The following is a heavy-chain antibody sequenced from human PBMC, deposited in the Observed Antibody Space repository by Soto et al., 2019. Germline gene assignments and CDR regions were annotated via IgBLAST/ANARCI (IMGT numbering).Heavy chain of an antibody. V-gene: IGHV1-69*01. CDR2: ITPTLNIA. CDR1: GGTFSSYT. Sequence: QLQLVQSGAEVREPGSSVKVSCKASGGTFSSYTVIWVRQAPGQGLEWMGGITPTLNIAKYAEKFQGRVTLTAEESTSTVNMHLSSLRSEDTAVYFCARGYYSGSNPSSFDYWGQGTLVAVSS. D-gene: IGHD1-26*01. CDR3: ARGYYSGSNPSSFDY. J-gene: IGHJ4*02.